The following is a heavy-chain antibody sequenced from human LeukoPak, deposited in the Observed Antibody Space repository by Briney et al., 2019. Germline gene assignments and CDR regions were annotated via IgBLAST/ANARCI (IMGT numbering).Heavy chain of an antibody. CDR3: ARSYSSGWVKYYFDY. CDR2: ISSSSSTI. V-gene: IGHV3-48*04. D-gene: IGHD6-19*01. CDR1: GFTFSSYS. J-gene: IGHJ4*02. Sequence: PGGSLRLSCAASGFTFSSYSMNWVRQAPGKGLEWVSYISSSSSTIYYADSVKGRFTISRDNAKNSLYLQMNSLRAEDTAVYYCARSYSSGWVKYYFDYWGQGTLVTVSS.